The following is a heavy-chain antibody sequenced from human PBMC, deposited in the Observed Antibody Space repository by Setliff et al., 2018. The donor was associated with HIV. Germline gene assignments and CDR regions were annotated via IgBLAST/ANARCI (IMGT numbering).Heavy chain of an antibody. CDR3: ARVPVSNYYYYRDV. Sequence: GASVKVSCKASGYTFINYHITWVRQAPGQGLEWVGSISASGINTNYTQGRVTMTTDISTSTAYMELRSLRSADPAVYYCARVPVSNYYYYRDVWGKGTTVTVS. V-gene: IGHV1-18*01. CDR2: ISASGINT. J-gene: IGHJ6*03. CDR1: GYTFINYH.